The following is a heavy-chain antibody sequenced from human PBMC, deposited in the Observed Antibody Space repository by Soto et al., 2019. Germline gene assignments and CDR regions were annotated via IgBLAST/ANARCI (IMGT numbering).Heavy chain of an antibody. CDR1: GYIFTIYG. V-gene: IGHV1-18*01. J-gene: IGHJ6*02. D-gene: IGHD3-10*01. CDR2: ISTYNGNT. Sequence: ASVKGACKASGYIFTIYGISWVRQAPGQGLEWMGWISTYNGNTNYAQKLQGRVTMTTDTSTSTAHMELRSLRSDDTAVYYCARDSMVRGVIHGMDASAQGTTVTVSS. CDR3: ARDSMVRGVIHGMDA.